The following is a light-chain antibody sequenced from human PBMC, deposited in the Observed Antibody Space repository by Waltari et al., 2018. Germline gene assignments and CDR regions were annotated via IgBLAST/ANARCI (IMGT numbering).Light chain of an antibody. V-gene: IGKV1-39*01. CDR2: AAS. Sequence: IQLTKSPSPLSATVGARATIPCRASESIGNRLNWYQQRPGKAPKLLIYAASTLQSGVPSRFTGSGSGTDFTLTISSLQPEDFATYYCQQSYTTPRTYKNPRTFGQGTQVEIK. CDR3: QQSYTTPRTYKNPRT. CDR1: ESIGNR. J-gene: IGKJ1*01.